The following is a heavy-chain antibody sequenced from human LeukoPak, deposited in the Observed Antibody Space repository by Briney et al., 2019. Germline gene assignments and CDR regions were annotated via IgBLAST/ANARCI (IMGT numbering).Heavy chain of an antibody. Sequence: GGSLRLSCAASGFSLSGYWMTWVRQAPGKGLEWVANIKDDGSRKHDVDSARGRFTISRDNAKNSLYLDMNSLRAEDTAVYYCARECIDGYYESSGYDLWGQGTLVNVSS. D-gene: IGHD3-22*01. CDR1: GFSLSGYW. CDR3: ARECIDGYYESSGYDL. V-gene: IGHV3-7*01. CDR2: IKDDGSRK. J-gene: IGHJ4*02.